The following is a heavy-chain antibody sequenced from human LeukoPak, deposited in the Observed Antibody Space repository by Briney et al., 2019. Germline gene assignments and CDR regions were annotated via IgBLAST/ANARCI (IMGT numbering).Heavy chain of an antibody. D-gene: IGHD1-26*01. V-gene: IGHV3-74*01. CDR1: EFTFSNYW. CDR2: IKSDGSSR. Sequence: GGSLRLSCAASEFTFSNYWMHWVRQAPGKGLVWVAHIKSDGSSRSYADSVKGRFTISRDNSKNTLYLQMNSLRAEDTAVYYCARDRIVGATGFDYWGQGTLVTVSS. CDR3: ARDRIVGATGFDY. J-gene: IGHJ4*02.